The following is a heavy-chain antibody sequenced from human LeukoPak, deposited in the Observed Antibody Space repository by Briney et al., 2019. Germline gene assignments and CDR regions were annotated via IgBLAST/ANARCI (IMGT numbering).Heavy chain of an antibody. J-gene: IGHJ5*02. CDR1: GFTFSSYA. CDR3: AKDSIVVVPAALNWFDP. CDR2: ISGSGGST. D-gene: IGHD2-2*01. Sequence: GGSLRLSCAASGFTFSSYAMSWVRQAPGKGLEWVSAISGSGGSTYYADSVKGRFTISRDNSKNTLYLQMNSLRAEDTAVYCCAKDSIVVVPAALNWFDPWGQGALVTVSS. V-gene: IGHV3-23*01.